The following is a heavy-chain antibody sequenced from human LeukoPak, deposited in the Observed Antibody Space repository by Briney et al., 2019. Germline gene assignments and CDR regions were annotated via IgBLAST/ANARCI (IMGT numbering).Heavy chain of an antibody. Sequence: GGSLRLSCAASGFTFSSYGMHWVRQAPGKGLEWVAVISYDGSNKYYADSVKGRFTISRDNSKNTLYLQMNSLRAEDTAVYYCAKSPSGYDILTGYLAAGGMDVWGQGTLVTVSS. J-gene: IGHJ4*02. CDR3: AKSPSGYDILTGYLAAGGMDV. D-gene: IGHD3-9*01. CDR2: ISYDGSNK. V-gene: IGHV3-30*18. CDR1: GFTFSSYG.